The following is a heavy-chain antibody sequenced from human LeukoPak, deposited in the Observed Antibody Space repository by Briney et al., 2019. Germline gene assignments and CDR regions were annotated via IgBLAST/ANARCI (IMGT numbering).Heavy chain of an antibody. CDR3: ARERPRDSTVTTS. CDR1: GFTFTSYW. D-gene: IGHD4-17*01. CDR2: ISSSGSTI. J-gene: IGHJ5*02. Sequence: GGSLRLSCAASGFTFTSYWLGWVRQAPGKGLEWVSYISSSGSTIYYADSVRGRFTISRDNAKNSLYLQMNSLRAEDTAVYYCARERPRDSTVTTSWGQGTLVTVSS. V-gene: IGHV3-48*04.